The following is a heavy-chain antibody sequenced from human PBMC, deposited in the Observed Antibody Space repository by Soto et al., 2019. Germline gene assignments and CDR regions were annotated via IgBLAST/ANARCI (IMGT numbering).Heavy chain of an antibody. Sequence: PGGSLRLSCAASGFSFSTYSMNWVRQAPGKGLEWVSSISSSSSYIYYADSVKGRFIISRDNAKNSLYLQVNSLRAEDTAVYFCARDSGTVTPGYFDYWGQGTLVTVS. CDR2: ISSSSSYI. D-gene: IGHD4-17*01. V-gene: IGHV3-21*01. CDR1: GFSFSTYS. J-gene: IGHJ4*02. CDR3: ARDSGTVTPGYFDY.